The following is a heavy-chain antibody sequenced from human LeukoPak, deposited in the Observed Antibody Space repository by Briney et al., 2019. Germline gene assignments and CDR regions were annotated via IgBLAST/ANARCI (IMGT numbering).Heavy chain of an antibody. CDR3: ARGDYIRGNIHYNAEYFQH. J-gene: IGHJ1*01. V-gene: IGHV4-59*01. Sequence: SEPLSLTCSVSNGSISSYYWSWIRKSPRKRPEGIGYIDYRGNTHFNPALRSRSSMSPDTAMRQFFLRMSSVTAADSAVYFCARGDYIRGNIHYNAEYFQHWGQGIPVTVSS. D-gene: IGHD3-16*01. CDR1: NGSISSYY. CDR2: IDYRGNT.